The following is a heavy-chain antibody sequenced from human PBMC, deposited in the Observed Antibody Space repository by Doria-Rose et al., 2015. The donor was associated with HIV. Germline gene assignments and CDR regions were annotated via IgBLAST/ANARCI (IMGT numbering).Heavy chain of an antibody. CDR3: ARGLSGTYDY. Sequence: QVQLQESGPGLVKPSETLSLTCSVSGGSISHYYWSWIRQPPGKGLEYIGDIFYTVITNYSPSLKSRVSISIDTSKNKFSLRLSSVTAADTAVYYCARGLSGTYDYWGQGTLVTVSS. CDR1: GGSISHYY. V-gene: IGHV4-59*01. D-gene: IGHD1-26*01. CDR2: IFYTVIT. J-gene: IGHJ4*02.